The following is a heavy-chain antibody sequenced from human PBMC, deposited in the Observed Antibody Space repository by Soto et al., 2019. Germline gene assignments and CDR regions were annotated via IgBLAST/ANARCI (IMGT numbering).Heavy chain of an antibody. CDR3: ARPGYCSGGSCYLAAFDI. J-gene: IGHJ3*02. Sequence: GESLKISCKGSGYSFTSYWIGWVRQMPGKGLEWMGIIYPGDSDTRYSPSFQGQVTISADKSISTAYLQWSSLKASDTAMYYCARPGYCSGGSCYLAAFDIWGQGTMLTVSS. V-gene: IGHV5-51*01. D-gene: IGHD2-15*01. CDR1: GYSFTSYW. CDR2: IYPGDSDT.